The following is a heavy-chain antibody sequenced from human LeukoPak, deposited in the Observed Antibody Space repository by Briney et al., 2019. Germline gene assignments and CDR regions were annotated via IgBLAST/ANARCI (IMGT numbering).Heavy chain of an antibody. CDR3: AREGADSSWYYYYYYMDV. Sequence: ASVKVSCKASGYTFTSYGISWVRQAPGQGLERMGWISAYNGNTNYAQKLQGRVTMTTDTSTSTAYMELRSLRSDDTAVYYCAREGADSSWYYYYYYMDVWGKGTTVTVSS. CDR1: GYTFTSYG. D-gene: IGHD6-13*01. V-gene: IGHV1-18*01. J-gene: IGHJ6*03. CDR2: ISAYNGNT.